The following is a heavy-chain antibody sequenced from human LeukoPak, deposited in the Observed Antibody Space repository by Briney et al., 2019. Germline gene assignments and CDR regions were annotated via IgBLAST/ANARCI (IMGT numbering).Heavy chain of an antibody. J-gene: IGHJ6*03. CDR3: TRAHLSSASTDYMDV. CDR1: RFTFSSYG. D-gene: IGHD6-6*01. V-gene: IGHV3-30*04. CDR2: ISYDGSNE. Sequence: GGSLRLSCAASRFTFSSYGLHWVRQAPGKGLEWVALISYDGSNEHYADSVKGRFTISRDNSKNTLYLQMNSLRAEDTALYYCTRAHLSSASTDYMDVWGKGTTVTVSS.